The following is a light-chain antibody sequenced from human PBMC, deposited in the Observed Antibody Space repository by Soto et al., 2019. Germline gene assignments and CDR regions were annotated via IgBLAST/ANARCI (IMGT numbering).Light chain of an antibody. J-gene: IGLJ2*01. CDR1: SSDVGGYNY. V-gene: IGLV2-14*01. Sequence: QSVLTQPASVSGSPGQSITISCTGTSSDVGGYNYASWYQQHPGKAPKLMIYDVSNRPSGVSNRFSGSKSGNTASLTISGLQAEDEADYYCSSYTSSSTLGVVFGGGTKVTVL. CDR2: DVS. CDR3: SSYTSSSTLGVV.